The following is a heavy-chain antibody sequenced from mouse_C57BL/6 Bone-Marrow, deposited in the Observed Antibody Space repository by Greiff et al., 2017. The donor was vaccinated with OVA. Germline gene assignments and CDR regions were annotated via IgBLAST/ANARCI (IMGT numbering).Heavy chain of an antibody. CDR3: ARSGDYGSSSFAY. J-gene: IGHJ3*01. CDR2: ISDGGSYT. Sequence: VQLKESGGGLVKPGGSLKLSCAASGFTFSSYAMSWVRQTPEKRLEWVATISDGGSYTYYPDNVKGRFTISRDNATTNLYLQLSHLNTEDTAMYYGARSGDYGSSSFAYWGQGTLVTVSA. D-gene: IGHD1-1*01. CDR1: GFTFSSYA. V-gene: IGHV5-4*01.